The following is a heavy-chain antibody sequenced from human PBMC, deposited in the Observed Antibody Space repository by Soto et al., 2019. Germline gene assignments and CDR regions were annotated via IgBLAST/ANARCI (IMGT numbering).Heavy chain of an antibody. J-gene: IGHJ5*02. CDR1: GFTFSSYG. CDR2: ISYDGSNK. V-gene: IGHV3-30*03. Sequence: GKSLKISCAASGFTFSSYGMHWVRQAPGKGLEGVAVISYDGSNKYYADSVKGRFTISRDNSKNTLYLQMNSLRAEDTAVYYCARYYDSSGYYILWFDPWGQGTLVTVCS. CDR3: ARYYDSSGYYILWFDP. D-gene: IGHD3-22*01.